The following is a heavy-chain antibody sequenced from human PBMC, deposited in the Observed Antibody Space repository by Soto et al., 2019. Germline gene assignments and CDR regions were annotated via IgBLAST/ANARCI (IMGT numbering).Heavy chain of an antibody. Sequence: PVKVSCKASGGTFSTHAIIWVRQAPGHGLEWMGGIIPISGTTYYTQKFQGRVTITADEPTSTAFMELSSLKSEDTAVFYCARGYCSGGNCYSGMDVWGQATMVTVS. J-gene: IGHJ6*02. CDR1: GGTFSTHA. V-gene: IGHV1-69*13. CDR3: ARGYCSGGNCYSGMDV. CDR2: IIPISGTT. D-gene: IGHD2-15*01.